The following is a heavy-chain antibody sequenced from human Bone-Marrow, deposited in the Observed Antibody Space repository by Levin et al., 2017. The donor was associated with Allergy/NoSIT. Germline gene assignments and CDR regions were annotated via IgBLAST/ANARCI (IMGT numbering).Heavy chain of an antibody. CDR2: VRRNSYGASG. D-gene: IGHD4-11*01. Sequence: GGSLRLSCTTSGFTFADYTMSWFRQAPGKGREWVGFVRRNSYGASGEYAASVKGRFTISRDDSKSIAYLQMNSLKIEETGVYYCTRDFASTVWWFDPWGQGTLVTVSS. J-gene: IGHJ5*02. CDR1: GFTFADYT. CDR3: TRDFASTVWWFDP. V-gene: IGHV3-49*03.